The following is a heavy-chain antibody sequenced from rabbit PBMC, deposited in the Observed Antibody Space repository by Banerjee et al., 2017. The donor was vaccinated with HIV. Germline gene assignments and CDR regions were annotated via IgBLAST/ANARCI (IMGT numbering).Heavy chain of an antibody. Sequence: EESGGDLVKPEGSLTLTCTASGFSFSSSYWICWVRQAPGKGLEWIACIYTGSSGDTYYATWAKGRFTTSKTSSTTVTLQMTSLTAADTATYFCARWDVVVGAYGYGLWGPGTLVTVS. V-gene: IGHV1S45*01. D-gene: IGHD6-1*01. J-gene: IGHJ4*01. CDR2: IYTGSSGDT. CDR1: GFSFSSSYW. CDR3: ARWDVVVGAYGYGL.